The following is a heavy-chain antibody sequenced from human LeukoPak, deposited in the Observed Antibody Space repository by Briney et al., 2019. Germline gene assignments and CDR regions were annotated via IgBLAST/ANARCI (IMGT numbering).Heavy chain of an antibody. J-gene: IGHJ4*02. CDR1: GFTFSSYS. D-gene: IGHD4-17*01. Sequence: GGSLRLSCAASGFTFSSYSMNWVRQAPGKGLEWVSTITSSSGYIYYADSMKGRFTTSRDNAKNSLYLQMTSLRAEDTAVYYCTRSDDYGDYLVDYWGQGTLVTVSS. CDR2: ITSSSGYI. CDR3: TRSDDYGDYLVDY. V-gene: IGHV3-21*01.